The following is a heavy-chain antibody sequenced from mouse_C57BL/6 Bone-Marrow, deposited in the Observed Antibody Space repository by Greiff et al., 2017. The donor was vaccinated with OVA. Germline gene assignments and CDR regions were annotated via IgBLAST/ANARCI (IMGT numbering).Heavy chain of an antibody. Sequence: QVQLKQSGAELARPGASVKLSCKASGYTFTSYGISWVKQRTGQGLEWIGEIYPRSGNTYYNEKFKGKATLTADKSSSTAYMELRSLTSEDSAVYFCARYLYSNYFYAMDYWGQGTSVTVSS. CDR3: ARYLYSNYFYAMDY. CDR1: GYTFTSYG. V-gene: IGHV1-81*01. J-gene: IGHJ4*01. D-gene: IGHD2-5*01. CDR2: IYPRSGNT.